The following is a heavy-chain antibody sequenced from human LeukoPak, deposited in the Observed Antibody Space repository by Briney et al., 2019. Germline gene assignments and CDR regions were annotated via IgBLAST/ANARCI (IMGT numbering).Heavy chain of an antibody. Sequence: SGGSLRLSCAASGFTFEDYAMYWVRQPPGKGLEWVSGISWNSDSIDYVDSVKGRFTISRDNAKSSLYLQMNSLRNEDTAVYYCATENYWGQGTLVTVSS. J-gene: IGHJ4*02. V-gene: IGHV3-9*01. CDR3: ATENY. D-gene: IGHD1-14*01. CDR1: GFTFEDYA. CDR2: ISWNSDSI.